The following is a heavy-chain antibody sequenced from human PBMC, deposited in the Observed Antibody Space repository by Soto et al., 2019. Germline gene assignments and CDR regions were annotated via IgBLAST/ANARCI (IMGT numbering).Heavy chain of an antibody. J-gene: IGHJ1*01. V-gene: IGHV3-23*01. CDR3: AXGPYHYDRNTAEAEYIQH. CDR2: ISGSGGST. Sequence: PERAVRVSWSASGFALSRYAMSWVRQAPGKGLEWVSAISGSGGSTYYADSVKGRFTISRDNSKNTLYLQMNSLRAEDTAVYYCAXGPYHYDRNTAEAEYIQHWGQGTLVTVSS. CDR1: GFALSRYA. D-gene: IGHD3-22*01.